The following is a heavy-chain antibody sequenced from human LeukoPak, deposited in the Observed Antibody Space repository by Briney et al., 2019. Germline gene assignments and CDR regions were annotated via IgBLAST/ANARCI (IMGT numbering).Heavy chain of an antibody. CDR1: GFTFSSYA. Sequence: GGSLRLSCAASGFTFSSYAMHWVRQAPGKGLEWVAVISYDGSNKYYADSVKGRFTISRDNSKNTLYLQMNSLRAEDTAVYCCAKDRVVVVPAALDYWGQGTLVTVSS. CDR3: AKDRVVVVPAALDY. V-gene: IGHV3-30-3*01. CDR2: ISYDGSNK. J-gene: IGHJ4*02. D-gene: IGHD2-2*01.